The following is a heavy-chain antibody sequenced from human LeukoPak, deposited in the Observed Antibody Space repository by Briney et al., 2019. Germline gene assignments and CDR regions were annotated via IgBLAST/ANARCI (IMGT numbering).Heavy chain of an antibody. Sequence: GGSLRLSCAASGFTFSSYAMHWVRQAPGKGLEWVAVISYDGSNKCYADSVKGRFTISRDNSKNTLYLQMNSLRAEDTAVYYCATATVTTNGNFDYWGQGTLVTVSS. CDR2: ISYDGSNK. D-gene: IGHD4-17*01. V-gene: IGHV3-30-3*01. J-gene: IGHJ4*02. CDR3: ATATVTTNGNFDY. CDR1: GFTFSSYA.